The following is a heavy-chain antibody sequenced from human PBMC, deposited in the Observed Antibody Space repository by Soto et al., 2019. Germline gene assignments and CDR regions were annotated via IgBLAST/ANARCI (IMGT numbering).Heavy chain of an antibody. J-gene: IGHJ5*02. D-gene: IGHD3-3*01. CDR3: ARYYDFWSGSENWFDP. V-gene: IGHV1-8*01. Sequence: ASVKVSCKASGYTFPSYDINWVRQATGQGLEWMGWMNPNSGNTGYAQKFQGRVTMTRNTSISTAYMELSSLRSEDTAVYYCARYYDFWSGSENWFDPWGQGTLVNVSS. CDR2: MNPNSGNT. CDR1: GYTFPSYD.